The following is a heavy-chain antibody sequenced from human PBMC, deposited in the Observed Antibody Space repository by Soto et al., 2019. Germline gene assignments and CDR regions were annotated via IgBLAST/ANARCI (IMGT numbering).Heavy chain of an antibody. CDR2: ISAYNGNT. CDR1: GYTFTIFG. Sequence: QVQLVQSGAEVKKPGASVKVSCKASGYTFTIFGITWVRQAPGQGLEWMGWISAYNGNTNYAQKLQGRVTMTTDTSTSTAYMEVRSLRSEDTAVYYCASYCTNGVCSQFDYWGQGTLVTVSS. V-gene: IGHV1-18*01. D-gene: IGHD2-8*01. J-gene: IGHJ4*02. CDR3: ASYCTNGVCSQFDY.